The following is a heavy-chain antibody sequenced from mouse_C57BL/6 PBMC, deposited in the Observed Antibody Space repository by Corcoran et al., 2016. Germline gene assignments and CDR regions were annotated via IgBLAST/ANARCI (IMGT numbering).Heavy chain of an antibody. V-gene: IGHV1-80*01. CDR2: IYPGDGDT. CDR1: GYAFSSYW. CDR3: AREIIDDGSPWFAY. Sequence: QVQLQQSGAELVQPGASVKISCKASGYAFSSYWMNWVKQRPGKGLEWIGQIYPGDGDTNYNGKFKGKATLTADKSSSTAYMQLSSLTSEDSAVYFCAREIIDDGSPWFAYWGQGTLVTVSA. J-gene: IGHJ3*01. D-gene: IGHD2-3*01.